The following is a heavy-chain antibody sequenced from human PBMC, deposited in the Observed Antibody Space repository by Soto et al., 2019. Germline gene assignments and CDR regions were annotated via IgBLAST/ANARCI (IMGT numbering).Heavy chain of an antibody. CDR1: GYTFTSYD. J-gene: IGHJ4*02. Sequence: QVQLVQSGAEVKKPGASVKVSCKASGYTFTSYDLNGVRQATGQGLEWIGWMNPNSGNTGYAQKFQGRVTMTRKTSISPAYLELGSLRSEDTAVFYCAREKSYGYADYWGQGTLVTVSS. CDR2: MNPNSGNT. CDR3: AREKSYGYADY. V-gene: IGHV1-8*01. D-gene: IGHD5-18*01.